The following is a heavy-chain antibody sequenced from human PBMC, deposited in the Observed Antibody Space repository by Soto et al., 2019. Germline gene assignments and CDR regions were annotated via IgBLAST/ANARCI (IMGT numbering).Heavy chain of an antibody. CDR1: GFTFSDYY. V-gene: IGHV3-11*01. Sequence: GGSLRLSCAASGFTFSDYYMSWIRQAPGKGLEWVSYISSSGSTIYYADSVKGRFTISRDNAKNSLYLQMNSLRAEDTAVYYCARDGSSRWFGDRDGGWFDPWGQGTLVTVSS. CDR2: ISSSGSTI. D-gene: IGHD3-10*01. CDR3: ARDGSSRWFGDRDGGWFDP. J-gene: IGHJ5*02.